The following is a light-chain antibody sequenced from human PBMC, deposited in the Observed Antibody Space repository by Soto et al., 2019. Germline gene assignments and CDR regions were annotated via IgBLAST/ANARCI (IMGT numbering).Light chain of an antibody. CDR1: QSVLYSSDNKSY. CDR2: WAS. J-gene: IGKJ4*01. Sequence: DIVMTQSPDSLAVSLGERATINCKSSQSVLYSSDNKSYLAWYQQKPGQPPKLLIYWASTRESGVPDRFSGSGSGTDFTLTISSLQAEDVAVSYCQQYCSIPLTFGGGPKVDIK. CDR3: QQYCSIPLT. V-gene: IGKV4-1*01.